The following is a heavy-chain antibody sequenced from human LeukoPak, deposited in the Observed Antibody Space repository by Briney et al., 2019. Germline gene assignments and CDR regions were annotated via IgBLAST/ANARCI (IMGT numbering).Heavy chain of an antibody. CDR2: IYYSGST. V-gene: IGHV4-39*01. J-gene: IGHJ5*02. CDR1: GGSISSSNYY. D-gene: IGHD2-15*01. CDR3: ARLDGYCSGGSCYSVSFVDP. Sequence: PSETLSLTCTVSGGSISSSNYYWGWIRQPPGKGLEWIGRIYYSGSTYYNPSLKSRVTISVDTSKNQFSLKLSSVTAADTAVYYCARLDGYCSGGSCYSVSFVDPWGQGTLVTVSS.